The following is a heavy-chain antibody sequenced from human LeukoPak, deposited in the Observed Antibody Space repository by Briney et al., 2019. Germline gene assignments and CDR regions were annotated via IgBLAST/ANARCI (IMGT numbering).Heavy chain of an antibody. Sequence: GGSLRLSCAASGFSFGSYTMSWVRQAPGEGLEWVSAISGSGGSTYYADSVKGRFTISRDNSKNTLYLQMNSLRAEDTAVYYCAKDQPGNYFDYWGQGTLVTVSS. CDR3: AKDQPGNYFDY. CDR1: GFSFGSYT. CDR2: ISGSGGST. J-gene: IGHJ4*02. D-gene: IGHD7-27*01. V-gene: IGHV3-23*01.